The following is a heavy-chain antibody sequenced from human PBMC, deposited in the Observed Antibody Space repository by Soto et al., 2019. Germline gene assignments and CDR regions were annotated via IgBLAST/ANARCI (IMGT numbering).Heavy chain of an antibody. V-gene: IGHV3-15*07. J-gene: IGHJ6*02. Sequence: GGSLRLSCAASGFTFSNAWMNWVRQAPGKGLEWVGRIKSKTDGGTTDYAAPVKGRFTISRDDSKNTLYLQMNSLKTEDTAVYYCTTDQSLIPPSYYYDSSGCRNRDYYYGMDVWGQGTTVTVSS. CDR3: TTDQSLIPPSYYYDSSGCRNRDYYYGMDV. CDR1: GFTFSNAW. D-gene: IGHD3-22*01. CDR2: IKSKTDGGTT.